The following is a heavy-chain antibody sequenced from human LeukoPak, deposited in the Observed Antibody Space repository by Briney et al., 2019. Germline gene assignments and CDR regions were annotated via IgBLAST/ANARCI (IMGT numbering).Heavy chain of an antibody. CDR1: GFTFSSYG. D-gene: IGHD6-25*01. Sequence: PGGSPRLSCAASGFTFSSYGMHWVRQAPGKGLEWVAFIRYDGSNKYYADSVKGRFTISRDNSKNTLYLQMNSLRVEDTAVYYCARDPSRSAGLDYWGQGTLATVSS. V-gene: IGHV3-30*02. CDR3: ARDPSRSAGLDY. J-gene: IGHJ4*02. CDR2: IRYDGSNK.